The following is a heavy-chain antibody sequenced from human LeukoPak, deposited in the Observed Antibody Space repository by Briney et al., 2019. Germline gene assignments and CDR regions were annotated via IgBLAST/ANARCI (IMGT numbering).Heavy chain of an antibody. D-gene: IGHD3-3*01. J-gene: IGHJ4*02. CDR2: IYHSGST. V-gene: IGHV4-38-2*01. CDR1: GYSISSGYY. Sequence: SETLSLTCAVSGYSISSGYYWGWIRQPTGKGLDWIGSIYHSGSTYYNPSLKSRVTISVDTSKNQFSLKLSAVTAADTAVYYCARLYYEFGSGYSYFDFWGQGTLVTVSS. CDR3: ARLYYEFGSGYSYFDF.